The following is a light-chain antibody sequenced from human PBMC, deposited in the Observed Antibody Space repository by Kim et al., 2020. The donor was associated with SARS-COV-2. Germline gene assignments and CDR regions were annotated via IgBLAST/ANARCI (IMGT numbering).Light chain of an antibody. CDR1: TLTSHY. Sequence: ALGQTVRITCQGDTLTSHYATWYQQKPGQAPVVVIYGRNDRLSGIPDRFSGSSTGDTASLTINGAQAEDEADYYCNSRDRSTNQLVFGGGTKLTVL. CDR2: GRN. J-gene: IGLJ2*01. CDR3: NSRDRSTNQLV. V-gene: IGLV3-19*01.